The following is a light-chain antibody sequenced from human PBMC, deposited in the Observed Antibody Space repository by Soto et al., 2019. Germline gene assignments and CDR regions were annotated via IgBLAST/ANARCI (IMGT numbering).Light chain of an antibody. CDR3: QHRAIWPIT. CDR2: DAS. CDR1: KSVRSH. Sequence: EIVLTQSPATLSLSPGERATLSCRTSKSVRSHLVWYQHKPGQAPRLLIYDASNRATGIPARFSGSGSVTDFTLTISSLEPEDFAVYYCQHRAIWPITFGGGTKVEIK. J-gene: IGKJ4*01. V-gene: IGKV3-11*01.